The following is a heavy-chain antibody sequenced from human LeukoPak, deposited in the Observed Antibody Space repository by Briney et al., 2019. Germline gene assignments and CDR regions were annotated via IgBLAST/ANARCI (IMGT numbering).Heavy chain of an antibody. J-gene: IGHJ6*03. CDR3: ASCGDFTIGYYYYYYMDV. Sequence: SVKVSCKASGGTFSSYAISWVRQAPGQGLEWMGGIIPIFGTANYAQKFQGRVTITADKSTSTAYMEPSSLRSEDTAVYYCASCGDFTIGYYYYYYMDVWGKGTMVTVSS. D-gene: IGHD2-21*02. CDR2: IIPIFGTA. V-gene: IGHV1-69*06. CDR1: GGTFSSYA.